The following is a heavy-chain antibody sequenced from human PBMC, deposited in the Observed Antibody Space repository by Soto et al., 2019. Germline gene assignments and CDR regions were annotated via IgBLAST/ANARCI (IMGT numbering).Heavy chain of an antibody. CDR3: ATSYFDFWSGYYRGYSFDY. J-gene: IGHJ4*02. Sequence: QVHLQQWGAGLLKPSETLSLTCAVYGGSFTGYYWSWIRQPPGKGLEWIGEINHRGSTNYNPSLRSRGAISVDTSKNQFSLELNSVSAADTAVYYCATSYFDFWSGYYRGYSFDYWGQGTLVTVFS. CDR1: GGSFTGYY. D-gene: IGHD3-3*01. V-gene: IGHV4-34*01. CDR2: INHRGST.